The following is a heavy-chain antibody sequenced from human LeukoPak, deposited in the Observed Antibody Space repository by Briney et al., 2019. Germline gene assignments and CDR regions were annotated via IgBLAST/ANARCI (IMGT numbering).Heavy chain of an antibody. Sequence: GGSLRLSCAASGFTFSSYAMSWVRQAPGKGLEWVSAISGSGGSTYYADSVKGRFTISRDNSKNTLYLQMNSLRAEDTAVYYCAKDRDPRPVKTDVDIVARGAFDIWGQGTMVTVSS. D-gene: IGHD5-12*01. CDR3: AKDRDPRPVKTDVDIVARGAFDI. V-gene: IGHV3-23*01. CDR1: GFTFSSYA. J-gene: IGHJ3*02. CDR2: ISGSGGST.